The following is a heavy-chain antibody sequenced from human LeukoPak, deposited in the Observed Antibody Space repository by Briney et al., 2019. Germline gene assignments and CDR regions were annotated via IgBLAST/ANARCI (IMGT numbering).Heavy chain of an antibody. CDR2: INPNSGGT. CDR3: ARDINGKRRYYDSSGYFSGGSVY. J-gene: IGHJ4*02. Sequence: GASVKVSCTASGYTFTGYYMHWVRQAPGQGLEWMGWINPNSGGTNYAQKLQGRVTMTRDTSISTAYMELSRLRSDDTAVYYCARDINGKRRYYDSSGYFSGGSVYWGQGTLVTVSS. CDR1: GYTFTGYY. D-gene: IGHD3-22*01. V-gene: IGHV1-2*02.